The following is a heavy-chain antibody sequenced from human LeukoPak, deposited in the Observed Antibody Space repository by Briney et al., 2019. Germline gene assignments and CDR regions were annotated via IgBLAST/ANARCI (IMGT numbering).Heavy chain of an antibody. Sequence: SETLPLTCTVSGGSISSGDYYWSWIRQPPGKGLDWIGYIDHSGSTYYSPSLRSRVTISVDRSKNQFTLKLTSVTAADTAVYYCARVEGYWGQGTLVTVSS. CDR2: IDHSGST. J-gene: IGHJ4*02. CDR1: GGSISSGDYY. CDR3: ARVEGY. V-gene: IGHV4-30-2*01.